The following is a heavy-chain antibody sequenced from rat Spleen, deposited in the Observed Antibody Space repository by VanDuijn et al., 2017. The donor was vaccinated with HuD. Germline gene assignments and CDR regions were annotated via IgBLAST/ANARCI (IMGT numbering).Heavy chain of an antibody. D-gene: IGHD1-9*01. Sequence: EVQLVESGGGLVQPGRSLKLSCAASGFTFSDYGVAWVRQAPTTGLEWVATISYGDSSGHSGTYYRDSVRGRFTISRDDAKSTLSLKRDSLRSEDTATYYCARRHYGYTYGYWGQGVMVTVSS. J-gene: IGHJ2*01. V-gene: IGHV5-29*01. CDR2: ISYGDSSGHSGT. CDR1: GFTFSDYG. CDR3: ARRHYGYTYGY.